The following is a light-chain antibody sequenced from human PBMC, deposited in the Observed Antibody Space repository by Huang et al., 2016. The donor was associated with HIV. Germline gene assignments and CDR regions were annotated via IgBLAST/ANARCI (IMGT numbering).Light chain of an antibody. CDR1: PSVSSY. V-gene: IGKV3-11*01. Sequence: EIVLTQSPATLSLSPGERATLSCKASPSVSSYLAWYQHKPGQAPWLLIYDASNRATCIPARFSGSGSGTDFTLTISSLEPEDFAVYYCQQRSNWPSLTFGGGTKVEI. CDR3: QQRSNWPSLT. CDR2: DAS. J-gene: IGKJ4*01.